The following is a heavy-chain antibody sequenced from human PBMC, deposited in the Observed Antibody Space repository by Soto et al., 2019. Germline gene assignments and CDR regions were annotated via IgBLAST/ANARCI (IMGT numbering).Heavy chain of an antibody. CDR3: VICAHDTTFVPAPLHA. CDR1: GSSIRGSHW. V-gene: IGHV4-4*02. Sequence: SGPLSLTCAVFGSSIRGSHWWGWVRNAPGKGLEWMGEIYHSGGPNYTPSLRSRITMPETRSKNQSPLNLSSVTAADTAGYYVVICAHDTTFVPAPLHAWGRGTMVTVSS. CDR2: IYHSGGP. D-gene: IGHD2-21*02. J-gene: IGHJ5*01.